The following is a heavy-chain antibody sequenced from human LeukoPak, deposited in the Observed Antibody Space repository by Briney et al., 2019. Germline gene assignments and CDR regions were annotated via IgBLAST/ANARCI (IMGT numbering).Heavy chain of an antibody. V-gene: IGHV4-38-2*02. CDR2: IFHTGST. D-gene: IGHD6-13*01. J-gene: IGHJ5*02. CDR1: GDSTSSGNY. CDR3: ARLGIAAASEGWFDP. Sequence: SETLSLTCTVSGDSTSSGNYWGWIRLPPGKGLEWIGSIFHTGSTYFNLSLKSRVTISVDTSKNQFSLKLSSVTAADTAVYYCARLGIAAASEGWFDPWGQGTLVTLSS.